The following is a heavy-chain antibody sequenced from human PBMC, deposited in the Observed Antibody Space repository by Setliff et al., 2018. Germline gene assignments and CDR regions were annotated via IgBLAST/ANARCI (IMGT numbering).Heavy chain of an antibody. V-gene: IGHV4-34*01. Sequence: LSLTCAVYGASFSDTYWSWIRQPPGKGLEWIGDINYLGNTNYNPSLKTRVTMSVDTSKNQFSLKLSSVTAADTAVYYCARRTEYYNFWSGYYDYWGQGTLVTSPQ. J-gene: IGHJ4*02. D-gene: IGHD3-3*01. CDR1: GASFSDTY. CDR3: ARRTEYYNFWSGYYDY. CDR2: INYLGNT.